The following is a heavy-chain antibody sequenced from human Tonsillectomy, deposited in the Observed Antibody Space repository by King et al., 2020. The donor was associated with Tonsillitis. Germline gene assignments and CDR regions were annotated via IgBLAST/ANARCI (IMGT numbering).Heavy chain of an antibody. CDR3: AKDRNYRIPTLCMDG. CDR2: ISYDGSNK. CDR1: GFTFSSYG. Sequence: VQLVESGGGVVQPGRSLRLSCAASGFTFSSYGMHWVRQAPGKGLEWVAVISYDGSNKYYADSVKGRFTISRDNSKNTLYLQMNSLRAEDTAVYYCAKDRNYRIPTLCMDGWGQGTTVTVSS. J-gene: IGHJ6*02. V-gene: IGHV3-30*18. D-gene: IGHD4-11*01.